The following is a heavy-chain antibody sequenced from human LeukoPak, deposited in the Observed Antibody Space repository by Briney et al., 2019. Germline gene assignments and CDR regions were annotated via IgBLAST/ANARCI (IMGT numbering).Heavy chain of an antibody. CDR1: GGSISSGDYY. J-gene: IGHJ6*04. D-gene: IGHD3-10*01. V-gene: IGHV4-30-4*01. Sequence: PSETLSLTCTVSGGSISSGDYYWSWIRQPPGKGLEWIGYIYYSGSTYYNPSLKSRVTISVDTSKNQFSLKLSSVTAADTAVYYCAAGSGSYCKGYYGMDVWGKGTTVTVSS. CDR2: IYYSGST. CDR3: AAGSGSYCKGYYGMDV.